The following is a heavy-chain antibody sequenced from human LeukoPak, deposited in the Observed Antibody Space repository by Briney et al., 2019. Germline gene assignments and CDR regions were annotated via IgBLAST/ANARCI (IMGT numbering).Heavy chain of an antibody. CDR3: ARHAVAGTNFDY. D-gene: IGHD6-19*01. CDR2: IYYGGST. J-gene: IGHJ4*02. CDR1: GVSFSGYY. Sequence: SETLSLTCAVYGVSFSGYYWGWIRQPPGKGLEWIGSIYYGGSTYYNPSLKSRVTISVDTSKNQFSLKLSSVTAADTAVYYCARHAVAGTNFDYWGQGTLVTVSS. V-gene: IGHV4-39*01.